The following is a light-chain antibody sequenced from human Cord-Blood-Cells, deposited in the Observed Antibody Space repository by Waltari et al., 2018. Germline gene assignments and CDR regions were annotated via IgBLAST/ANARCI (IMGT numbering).Light chain of an antibody. Sequence: IVLTQSPGTMSLSPGERATLSCRASPDVSSSYLAVYQQKPGLAPRLLMLGASSRATGIPDRFSGSGSGTDFTLTISRLEPEDVAVYYCQQYCSSPWTFGQGTKVEIK. CDR3: QQYCSSPWT. V-gene: IGKV3-20*01. CDR1: PDVSSSY. CDR2: GAS. J-gene: IGKJ1*01.